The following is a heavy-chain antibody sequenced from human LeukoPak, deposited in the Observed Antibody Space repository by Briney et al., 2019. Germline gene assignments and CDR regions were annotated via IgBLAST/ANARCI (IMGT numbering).Heavy chain of an antibody. CDR3: ARDLRGYSYGYPGY. V-gene: IGHV1-3*01. Sequence: ASVKVSCKASGYTFTSYAMHWVRQAPGQRLEWMGWINAGNGNTKYSQKFQGRVTITRDRSASTAYMELSSLRSEDTAVYYCARDLRGYSYGYPGYWGQGTLVTVSS. CDR2: INAGNGNT. D-gene: IGHD5-18*01. CDR1: GYTFTSYA. J-gene: IGHJ4*02.